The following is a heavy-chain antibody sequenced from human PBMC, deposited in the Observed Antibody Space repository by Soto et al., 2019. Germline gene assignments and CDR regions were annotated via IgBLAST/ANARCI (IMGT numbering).Heavy chain of an antibody. Sequence: QVQLQESGPGLVKPSETLSLTCTVSGGSVSSGSYYWSWIRQPPGKGLEWIGYIYYSGSTNYNPSLKSRVTISVDTSKNQFSLKLSSVTAADTAVYSCARGGAGMDVWGQGTTVTVSS. D-gene: IGHD3-16*01. CDR2: IYYSGST. J-gene: IGHJ6*02. CDR3: ARGGAGMDV. CDR1: GGSVSSGSYY. V-gene: IGHV4-61*01.